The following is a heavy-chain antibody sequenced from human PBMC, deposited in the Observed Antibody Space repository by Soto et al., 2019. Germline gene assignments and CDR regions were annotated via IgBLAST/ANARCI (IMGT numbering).Heavy chain of an antibody. CDR3: ARTLRRAPPFDY. J-gene: IGHJ4*02. CDR2: TYHSGNP. Sequence: SETLSLTCDVSGDTISTGGYTWAWIRQPPGKALEWIGYTYHSGNPNYNPSLKSRLAISVDRSKNQFSLKLSSVTAADTAVYYCARTLRRAPPFDYWGQGTLVTVAS. V-gene: IGHV4-61*05. CDR1: GDTISTGGYT.